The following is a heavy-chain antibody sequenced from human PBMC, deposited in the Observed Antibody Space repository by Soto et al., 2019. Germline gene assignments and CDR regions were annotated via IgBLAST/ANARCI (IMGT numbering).Heavy chain of an antibody. CDR1: GGSISSYY. CDR2: IYYSGST. Sequence: SETLSLTCTVSGGSISSYYWSWIRQPPGKGLEWIGYIYYSGSTNYNPSLKSRVTISVDTSKNQFSLKLSSVTAADTAVYYCAREKGCSGGSCYSRVSGMDVWGQGTTVTVSS. D-gene: IGHD2-15*01. CDR3: AREKGCSGGSCYSRVSGMDV. V-gene: IGHV4-59*01. J-gene: IGHJ6*02.